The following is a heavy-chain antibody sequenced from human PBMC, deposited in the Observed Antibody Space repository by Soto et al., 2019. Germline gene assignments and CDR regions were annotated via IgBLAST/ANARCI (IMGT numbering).Heavy chain of an antibody. CDR1: GGTFSSYA. CDR2: IIPIFGTA. CDR3: AERGSSNWPNNLGGDYYYGMDV. Sequence: QVQLVQSGAEVKKPGSSVKVSCKASGGTFSSYAISWVRQAPGQGLEWMGGIIPIFGTANYAQKFQGRVTITADETTSTAYMELRSLRSKDTAGYYCAERGSSNWPNNLGGDYYYGMDVWGQGTTVTVSS. V-gene: IGHV1-69*12. J-gene: IGHJ6*02. D-gene: IGHD6-13*01.